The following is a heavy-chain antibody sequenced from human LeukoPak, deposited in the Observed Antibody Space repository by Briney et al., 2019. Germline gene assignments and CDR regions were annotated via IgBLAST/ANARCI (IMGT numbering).Heavy chain of an antibody. V-gene: IGHV1-2*02. Sequence: ASVKVSCKASGYIFTDYYLHWVRQAPGQGLEWMGYIHPNSGGTTYAQKFQGRVTMTRDTSLSTAYMELTTLTSDDTAVYYCARYILTGYPFDYWGQGTLVAVFS. CDR3: ARYILTGYPFDY. D-gene: IGHD3-9*01. CDR1: GYIFTDYY. CDR2: IHPNSGGT. J-gene: IGHJ4*02.